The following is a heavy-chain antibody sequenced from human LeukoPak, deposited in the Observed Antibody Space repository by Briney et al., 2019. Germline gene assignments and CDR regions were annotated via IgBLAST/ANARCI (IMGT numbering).Heavy chain of an antibody. CDR3: ARDLGIAVAGTGY. D-gene: IGHD6-19*01. Sequence: GGSLRLFCAASGFTFSDYYMSWIRQAPGKGLEWVSYISSSSSYTNYADSVKGRFTISRDNAKNSLYLQMNSLRAEDTAVYYCARDLGIAVAGTGYWGQGTLVTVSS. V-gene: IGHV3-11*05. CDR1: GFTFSDYY. CDR2: ISSSSSYT. J-gene: IGHJ4*02.